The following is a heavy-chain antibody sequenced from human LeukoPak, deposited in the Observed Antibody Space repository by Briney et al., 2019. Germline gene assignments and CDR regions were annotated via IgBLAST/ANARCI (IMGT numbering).Heavy chain of an antibody. J-gene: IGHJ4*02. CDR1: GGSFSGYY. Sequence: SETLSLTCAVYGGSFSGYYWSWIRQPPGKGLEWIGEINHSGSTNYNPSLKSRVTISVDTSKNQFSLKLSSVTAADTAVYYCARLEVGYSYGYYFDYWGQGTLVTVSS. V-gene: IGHV4-34*01. CDR2: INHSGST. D-gene: IGHD5-18*01. CDR3: ARLEVGYSYGYYFDY.